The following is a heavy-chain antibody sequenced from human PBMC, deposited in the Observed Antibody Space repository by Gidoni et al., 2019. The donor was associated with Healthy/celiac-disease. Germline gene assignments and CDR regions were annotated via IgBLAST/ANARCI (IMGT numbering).Heavy chain of an antibody. CDR3: AKEGYYDSSPFIDY. J-gene: IGHJ4*02. D-gene: IGHD3-22*01. V-gene: IGHV3-30*18. CDR1: GFTFSSYG. CDR2: ISYDGSNK. Sequence: QVQLVESVEGVVQPGRSLRLSCDASGFTFSSYGMHLVRKAPGKGLEWLAVISYDGSNKYYADSVKGRFTISRDNSKNTLYLQMNSLRAEDTAVYYCAKEGYYDSSPFIDYWGQGTLVTVSS.